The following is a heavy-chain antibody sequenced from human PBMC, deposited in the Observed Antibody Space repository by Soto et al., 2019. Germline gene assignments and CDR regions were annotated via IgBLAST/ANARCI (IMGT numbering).Heavy chain of an antibody. CDR3: ARSTDDDY. Sequence: QVQLVESGGGVVQPGRSLRLSCAASRFTFSRYAMHWVRQAPGKGLEWVTVISSDGSTKYYADSVKGRFTISRDNSKNTLYLQMDSLRIEDTAIYYCARSTDDDYWGQGTLVTVSS. J-gene: IGHJ4*02. CDR1: RFTFSRYA. CDR2: ISSDGSTK. V-gene: IGHV3-30-3*01.